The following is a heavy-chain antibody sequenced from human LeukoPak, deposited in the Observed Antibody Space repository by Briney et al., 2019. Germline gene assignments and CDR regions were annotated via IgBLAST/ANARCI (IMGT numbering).Heavy chain of an antibody. D-gene: IGHD2-15*01. CDR3: ARGGFVSPTGYFDL. Sequence: SETLSLTCTVSGGSISSGSYYWSWIRQPAGKGLEWIGRIYTSGSTNYNPSLKSRVTISVDTSKNQFSLKLSSVTAADTAVYYCARGGFVSPTGYFDLWGRGTLVTVSS. V-gene: IGHV4-61*02. CDR2: IYTSGST. J-gene: IGHJ2*01. CDR1: GGSISSGSYY.